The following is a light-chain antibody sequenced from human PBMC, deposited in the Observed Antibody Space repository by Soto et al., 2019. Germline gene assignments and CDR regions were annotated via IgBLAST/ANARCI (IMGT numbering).Light chain of an antibody. CDR2: DVS. CDR3: ISYAGSSIWV. J-gene: IGLJ3*02. V-gene: IGLV2-8*01. CDR1: SSDVGAYNY. Sequence: QSALTQPPSASGSPGQSVTISCTGTSSDVGAYNYVSWYQQHPGKAPKLMIYDVSKRPSGVPDRFSGSKSGNTASLTVSGLKGEDDADFYCISYAGSSIWVFGGGTKLTVL.